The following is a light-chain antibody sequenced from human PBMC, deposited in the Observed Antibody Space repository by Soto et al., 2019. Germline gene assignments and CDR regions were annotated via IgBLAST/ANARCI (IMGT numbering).Light chain of an antibody. CDR1: ETFCSGC. CDR2: GAS. J-gene: IGKJ1*01. CDR3: QHYGTTPWT. V-gene: IGKV3-20*01. Sequence: DTVLTQSPATVSLSPGESVTLSCRASETFCSGCLAWYQQKPGQSPRLLIYGASSRATGIPDRFSGSGSGTDFTLTISRLEPADFAVYYCQHYGTTPWTFGPGTKVGIK.